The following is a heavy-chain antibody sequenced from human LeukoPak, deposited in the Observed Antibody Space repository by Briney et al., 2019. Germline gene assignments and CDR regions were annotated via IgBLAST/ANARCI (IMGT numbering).Heavy chain of an antibody. V-gene: IGHV1-8*02. Sequence: GASVKVSCKTSGYTFVSYDINWVRQAPGQGLEWMGWMNPYSGNAGYAEKFQGRVTLTRNTSINTAYMEMNGLTNEDTAVYYCAREVFSLYRGTTPPFDSWGRGALVTVSS. CDR1: GYTFVSYD. CDR2: MNPYSGNA. CDR3: AREVFSLYRGTTPPFDS. D-gene: IGHD1-14*01. J-gene: IGHJ4*02.